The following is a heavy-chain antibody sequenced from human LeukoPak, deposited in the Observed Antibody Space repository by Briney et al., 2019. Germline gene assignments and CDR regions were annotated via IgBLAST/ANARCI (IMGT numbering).Heavy chain of an antibody. V-gene: IGHV4-61*02. Sequence: KPSETLSLTCTVSGGSISSGSYYWSWIRQPAGKGLEWVGRIYSSGITSYNPSLKSRVTISMDTSKNQFSLKLRSVTAADTAVYYCARDWNDILTSYSNDGFDIWGQGTMVTVSS. D-gene: IGHD3-9*01. CDR3: ARDWNDILTSYSNDGFDI. CDR1: GGSISSGSYY. CDR2: IYSSGIT. J-gene: IGHJ3*02.